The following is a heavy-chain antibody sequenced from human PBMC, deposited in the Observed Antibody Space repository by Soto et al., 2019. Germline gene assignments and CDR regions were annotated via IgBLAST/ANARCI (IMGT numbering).Heavy chain of an antibody. CDR3: AREVGRAAAGTLEYGMEV. V-gene: IGHV1-8*01. CDR1: GYTFTSYD. CDR2: MNPNSGNT. J-gene: IGHJ6*02. D-gene: IGHD6-13*01. Sequence: ASVKVSCKASGYTFTSYDINWVRQATGQGLEWMGWMNPNSGNTGYAQKFQGRVTITADESTSTAYMELSSLRSEDTVVYYCAREVGRAAAGTLEYGMEVWGQGTTVTVPS.